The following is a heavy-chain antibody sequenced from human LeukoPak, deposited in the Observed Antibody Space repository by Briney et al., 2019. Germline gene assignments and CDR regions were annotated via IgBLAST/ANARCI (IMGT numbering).Heavy chain of an antibody. D-gene: IGHD2-21*02. CDR2: IFPGDSDT. Sequence: GESLKISCEASGYSFTTYWIGWVRQLSARGLVGMGVIFPGDSDTRYSAPFQGQVNVSADKSISTAYLQWSSLKASDTAMYYCARWVTADRGMKDVFDIWGQGTMVTVSS. J-gene: IGHJ3*02. V-gene: IGHV5-51*01. CDR1: GYSFTTYW. CDR3: ARWVTADRGMKDVFDI.